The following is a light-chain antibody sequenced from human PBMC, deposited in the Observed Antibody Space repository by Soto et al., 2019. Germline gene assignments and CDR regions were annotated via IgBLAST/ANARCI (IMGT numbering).Light chain of an antibody. CDR1: SSDIGRYNL. Sequence: QSALTQPASVSGSPGQSITISCTGTSSDIGRYNLVSWYQQHPGKAPKVMIYEGTQRPLGVSDRFSGSKSGNTASLTISELQAEDEADYYCCSYAGSSTSIFGGGTQLTVL. CDR3: CSYAGSSTSI. J-gene: IGLJ2*01. V-gene: IGLV2-23*01. CDR2: EGT.